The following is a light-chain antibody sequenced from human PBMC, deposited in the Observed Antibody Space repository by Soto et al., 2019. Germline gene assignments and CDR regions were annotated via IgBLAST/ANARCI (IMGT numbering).Light chain of an antibody. CDR2: AAS. J-gene: IGKJ2*01. CDR3: QQSYSTPHT. CDR1: QSISTY. Sequence: DIQMTQSPFSLSASVGDRVTITCRASQSISTYLNWYQQKPGKAPNLLIYAASTLHSGVPSRFSGSGSGTDFTLTISSLQPEDFATYHCQQSYSTPHTFGQGTKLEIK. V-gene: IGKV1-39*01.